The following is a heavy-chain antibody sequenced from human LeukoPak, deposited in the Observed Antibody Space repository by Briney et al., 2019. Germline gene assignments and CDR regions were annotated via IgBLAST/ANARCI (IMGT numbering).Heavy chain of an antibody. CDR1: GFTFSGSA. J-gene: IGHJ4*02. D-gene: IGHD6-19*01. Sequence: GGSLRLSCAASGFTFSGSAMHWVRQASGKGLEWVGRIRSKANSYATAYAASVKGRFTISRDDSKNTAYLQMNSLKTEDTAVYYCTRQEGIAVAESWGQGTLVTVSS. V-gene: IGHV3-73*01. CDR3: TRQEGIAVAES. CDR2: IRSKANSYAT.